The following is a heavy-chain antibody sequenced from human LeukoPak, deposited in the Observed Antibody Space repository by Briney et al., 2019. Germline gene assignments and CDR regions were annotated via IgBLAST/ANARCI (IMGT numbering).Heavy chain of an antibody. Sequence: SETLSLTCAVSGGSISSYYWSWIRQPPGKGLEWMGYIYTSGSTNYNPSLKSRVTISVGTSKNQFSLKLSAVTAADTAVYYCASGGGYCSGGSCYSVFDYWGQGTLVTVSS. J-gene: IGHJ4*02. V-gene: IGHV4-4*09. D-gene: IGHD2-15*01. CDR3: ASGGGYCSGGSCYSVFDY. CDR1: GGSISSYY. CDR2: IYTSGST.